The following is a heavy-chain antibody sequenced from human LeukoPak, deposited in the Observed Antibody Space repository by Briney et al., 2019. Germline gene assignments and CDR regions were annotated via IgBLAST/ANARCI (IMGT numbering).Heavy chain of an antibody. J-gene: IGHJ4*02. D-gene: IGHD1-26*01. CDR1: GGSISSGGYY. CDR2: IYYSGST. Sequence: SQTLSLTCTVSGGSISSGGYYWSWIRQHPGKGLEWIGYIYYSGSTYYNPSLKSRVTISVDTSKNQFSLKLSSVTAADTAVYYCARYRSNLSGFDYWGQGTLVTVSS. V-gene: IGHV4-31*03. CDR3: ARYRSNLSGFDY.